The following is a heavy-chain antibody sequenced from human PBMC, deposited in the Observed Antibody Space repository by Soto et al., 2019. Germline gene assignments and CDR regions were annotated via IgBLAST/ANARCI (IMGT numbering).Heavy chain of an antibody. D-gene: IGHD1-1*01. Sequence: SETLSLTCTVSGGSVSSGYYHWSWFRQPPGKGLEYIGYFHNSGSTNYNPPLKSRVTISLDTSKNQVSLKLTSVTAADTAAYYCAREGDNAGAYWGQGVLVTVSS. V-gene: IGHV4-61*01. J-gene: IGHJ4*02. CDR1: GGSVSSGYYH. CDR3: AREGDNAGAY. CDR2: FHNSGST.